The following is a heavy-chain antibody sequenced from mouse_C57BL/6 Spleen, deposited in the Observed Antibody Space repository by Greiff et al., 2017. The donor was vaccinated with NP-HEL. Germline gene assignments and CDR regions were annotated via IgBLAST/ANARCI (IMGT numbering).Heavy chain of an antibody. CDR2: IYPRSGNT. CDR3: AGGGYDEAWFAY. J-gene: IGHJ3*01. D-gene: IGHD2-2*01. V-gene: IGHV1-81*01. CDR1: GYTFTSYG. Sequence: QVQLKESGAELARPGASVKLSCKASGYTFTSYGISWVKQRTGQGLEWIGEIYPRSGNTYYNEKFKGKATLTADKSSSTAYMELRSLTSEDSAVYFCAGGGYDEAWFAYWGQGTLVTVSA.